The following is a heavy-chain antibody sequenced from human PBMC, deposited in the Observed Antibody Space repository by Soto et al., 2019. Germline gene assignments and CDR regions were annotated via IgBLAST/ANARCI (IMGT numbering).Heavy chain of an antibody. CDR1: GGSFSGYY. Sequence: SETLSLTCAVYGGSFSGYYWSWIRQPPGKGLEWIGEINHSGSTNYNPSLKSRVTISVDTSKNQFSLKLSSVTAADTAVYYCARDHYYGSGNPSGGRAFDIWGQGTMVTVSS. CDR2: INHSGST. V-gene: IGHV4-34*01. CDR3: ARDHYYGSGNPSGGRAFDI. J-gene: IGHJ3*02. D-gene: IGHD3-10*01.